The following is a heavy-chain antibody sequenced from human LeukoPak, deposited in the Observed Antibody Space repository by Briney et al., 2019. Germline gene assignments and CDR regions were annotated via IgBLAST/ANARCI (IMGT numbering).Heavy chain of an antibody. Sequence: SETLSLTFTVACGSISSYYWSWSRQSPGKGLEWIGYIYYSGSTNYNPSLKSRVTISVDTSKNQFSLKLSSVTAADTAVYYCARVGHDSGTYLYYFDYWGQGTLVTVSS. CDR3: ARVGHDSGTYLYYFDY. V-gene: IGHV4-59*01. CDR1: CGSISSYY. J-gene: IGHJ4*02. CDR2: IYYSGST. D-gene: IGHD1-26*01.